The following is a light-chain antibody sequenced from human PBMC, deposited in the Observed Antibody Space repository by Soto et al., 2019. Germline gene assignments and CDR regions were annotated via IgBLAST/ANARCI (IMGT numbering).Light chain of an antibody. Sequence: EILMTQSPATLSVSPGERATLSLRASQSISSNLAWYQQKPRQAPRLLMFRTSSRATGFPARFSGSGSGTEFNLTISSLQSEDFGVYYCQQYNNWPRATFGGGTKVDIK. J-gene: IGKJ4*01. CDR2: RTS. CDR3: QQYNNWPRAT. V-gene: IGKV3-15*01. CDR1: QSISSN.